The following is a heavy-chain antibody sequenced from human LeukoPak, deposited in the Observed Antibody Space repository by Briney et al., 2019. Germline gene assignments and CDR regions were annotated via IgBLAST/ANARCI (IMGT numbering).Heavy chain of an antibody. CDR2: IIPIFGTA. CDR1: GGTFSSYA. CDR3: AREGSGYDYYYYGMDV. J-gene: IGHJ6*04. V-gene: IGHV1-69*06. Sequence: SVKVSCKASGGTFSSYAISWVRQAPGQGLEWMGGIIPIFGTANYAQKSQGRVTITADKSTSTAYMELSSLRSEDTAVYYCAREGSGYDYYYYGMDVWGKGTTVTVSS. D-gene: IGHD5-12*01.